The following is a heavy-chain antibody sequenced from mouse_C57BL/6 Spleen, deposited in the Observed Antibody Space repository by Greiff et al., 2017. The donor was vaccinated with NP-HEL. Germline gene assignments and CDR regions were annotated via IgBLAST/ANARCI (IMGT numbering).Heavy chain of an antibody. J-gene: IGHJ2*01. V-gene: IGHV1-80*01. CDR1: GYAFSSYW. CDR2: IYPGDGDT. D-gene: IGHD2-4*01. CDR3: ARSGDYENFDY. Sequence: QVQLQQSGAELVKPGASVKISCKASGYAFSSYWMNWVKQRPGKGLEWIGQIYPGDGDTNYNGKFKGKATLTADKSSSTEYMQLSSLTSEDSAVYFCARSGDYENFDYWGQGTTLTVSS.